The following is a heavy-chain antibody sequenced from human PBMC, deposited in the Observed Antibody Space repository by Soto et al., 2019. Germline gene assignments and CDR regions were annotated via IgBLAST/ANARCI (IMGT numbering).Heavy chain of an antibody. CDR2: INAGNGNT. Sequence: QVQLVQSGAEVKKPGASVKVSCKASGYTFTSYAMHWVRQAPGQRLEWMGWINAGNGNTKYSQKFQDRLNITRDKSASTAYMELSSLRSEDTAVYYCAGDLYPIGYCGGGSCYSLVGWFGPWGQGTLGTVSS. D-gene: IGHD2-15*01. V-gene: IGHV1-3*01. CDR1: GYTFTSYA. J-gene: IGHJ5*02. CDR3: AGDLYPIGYCGGGSCYSLVGWFGP.